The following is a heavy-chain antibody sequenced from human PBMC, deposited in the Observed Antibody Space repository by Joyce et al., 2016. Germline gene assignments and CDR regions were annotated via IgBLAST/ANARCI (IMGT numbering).Heavy chain of an antibody. CDR3: ARSSYTNGIFDY. CDR2: LSSSSSYI. CDR1: GFTFSSYS. V-gene: IGHV3-21*01. Sequence: AASGFTFSSYSMSWVCQARGKGLEWVSSLSSSSSYIKYTDSVKGRFTISRDNAKNSLYLQMNSLRVENTAVYYCARSSYTNGIFDYWGQGTLVTVSS. J-gene: IGHJ4*02. D-gene: IGHD2-8*01.